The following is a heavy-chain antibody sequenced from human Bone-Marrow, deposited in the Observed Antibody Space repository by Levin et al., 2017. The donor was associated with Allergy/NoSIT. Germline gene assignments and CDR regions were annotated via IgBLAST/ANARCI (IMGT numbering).Heavy chain of an antibody. CDR3: VHRGTTGPRVFNC. CDR1: GFSLTAGGVG. V-gene: IGHV2-5*02. J-gene: IGHJ4*02. D-gene: IGHD1-1*01. Sequence: SGPTLVKPTQTLTLTCTFSGFSLTAGGVGVGWIRQPPGKAPEWLTIIYWDDDKRYSPSLKSRLTISKDTSKNQVVLIMTNMDPADTATYYCVHRGTTGPRVFNCWGQGTLVTVSS. CDR2: IYWDDDK.